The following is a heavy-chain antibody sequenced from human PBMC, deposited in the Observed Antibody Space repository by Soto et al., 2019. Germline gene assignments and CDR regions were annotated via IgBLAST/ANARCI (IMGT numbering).Heavy chain of an antibody. CDR3: ARTVLGPDLLADSFVDYYYYMDV. V-gene: IGHV4-59*08. CDR2: VYYTGST. D-gene: IGHD3-9*01. Sequence: QVQLQVSGPGLVRPSETLSLTCTVSGGSISNFYWSWIRQPPGKGLEWIGYVYYTGSTSYNPSLKRRVTFSADSSRGQFSLRLNSVTAADTAVYYCARTVLGPDLLADSFVDYYYYMDVWGQGTTVTVSS. J-gene: IGHJ6*03. CDR1: GGSISNFY.